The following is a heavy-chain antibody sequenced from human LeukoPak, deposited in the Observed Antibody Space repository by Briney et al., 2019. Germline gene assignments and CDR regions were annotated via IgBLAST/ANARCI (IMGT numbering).Heavy chain of an antibody. CDR1: GFTFSSYA. CDR3: ARSRGVIITTGYYGMDV. V-gene: IGHV3-23*01. CDR2: IRVSGST. Sequence: GGSLRLSCAASGFTFSSYALSWVRQAPGKGLEWVSGIRVSGSTYYPDSVTGRFTISRDNAKNSLYLQMNSLRAEDTAVYYCARSRGVIITTGYYGMDVWGQGTTVTVSS. J-gene: IGHJ6*02. D-gene: IGHD3-10*01.